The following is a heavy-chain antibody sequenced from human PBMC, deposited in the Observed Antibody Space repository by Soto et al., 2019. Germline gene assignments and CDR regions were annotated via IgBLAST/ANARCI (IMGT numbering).Heavy chain of an antibody. CDR1: GGSISSGDYY. CDR3: ARANRRGMVRGVTKFDY. Sequence: PSETLSLTCTVSGGSISSGDYYWSWIRQPPGKGLEWIGYIYYSGSTYYNPSLKSRVTISVDTSKNQFSLKLSSVTAADTAVYYCARANRRGMVRGVTKFDYWGQGTLVTVSS. D-gene: IGHD3-10*01. V-gene: IGHV4-30-4*01. J-gene: IGHJ4*02. CDR2: IYYSGST.